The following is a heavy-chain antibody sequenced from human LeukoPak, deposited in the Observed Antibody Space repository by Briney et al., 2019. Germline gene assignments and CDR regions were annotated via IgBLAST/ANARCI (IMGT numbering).Heavy chain of an antibody. Sequence: GGPLRLSCAASGFASGFTFSDYAVGWVRQAPGKGPEWVARVNGRGATTYYADSVRGRFTISRDNSKNALYLQMISLGADDTAVYFCAKAPATGEGYYFYYMDVWGKGTTVTVSS. CDR1: GFTFSDYA. CDR3: AKAPATGEGYYFYYMDV. V-gene: IGHV3-23*01. J-gene: IGHJ6*03. D-gene: IGHD7-27*01. CDR2: VNGRGATT.